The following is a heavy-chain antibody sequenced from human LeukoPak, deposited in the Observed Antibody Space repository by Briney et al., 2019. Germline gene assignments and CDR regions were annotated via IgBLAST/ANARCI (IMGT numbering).Heavy chain of an antibody. CDR1: GFTLRSYW. V-gene: IGHV3-74*01. CDR3: ARVLGYYYDSSGYYDAFDI. D-gene: IGHD3-22*01. Sequence: GGSLRLSCAASGFTLRSYWMHWVRQAPGKGLVWVSRINTDGSSTSYADSVKGRFTISRDNAKNTLYLQMNSLRAEDTAVYYCARVLGYYYDSSGYYDAFDIWGQGTMVTVSS. J-gene: IGHJ3*02. CDR2: INTDGSST.